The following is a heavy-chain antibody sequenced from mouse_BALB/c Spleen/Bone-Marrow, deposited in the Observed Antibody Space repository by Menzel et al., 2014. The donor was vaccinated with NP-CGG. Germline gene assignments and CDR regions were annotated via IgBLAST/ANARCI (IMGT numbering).Heavy chain of an antibody. CDR3: ARFYYGNYVRYFDV. D-gene: IGHD2-1*01. CDR2: ISSGGSYT. CDR1: GFTFSSYA. Sequence: EVKVEESGGGLVKPGGSLKLSCAASGFTFSSYAMSWVCQTPEKRLEWVATISSGGSYTYYPDSVKGRFTISRDNAKNTLYLQMSSLRSEDTAMYYCARFYYGNYVRYFDVWGAGTTVTVSS. V-gene: IGHV5-9-3*01. J-gene: IGHJ1*01.